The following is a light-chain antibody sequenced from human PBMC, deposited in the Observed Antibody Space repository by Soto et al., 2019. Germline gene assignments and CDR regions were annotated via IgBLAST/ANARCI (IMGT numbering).Light chain of an antibody. CDR1: SSNIGTNY. CDR3: AAWDDSLNEV. V-gene: IGLV1-47*01. J-gene: IGLJ2*01. CDR2: RNN. Sequence: QSALTQPPSASATPGQRVTISCSGSSSNIGTNYVYWYQHLPGTAPKLLIYRNNRRPSGVPDRFSGSKSGTSASLAISGLQSEDEADYYCAAWDDSLNEVFGGGTQLTVL.